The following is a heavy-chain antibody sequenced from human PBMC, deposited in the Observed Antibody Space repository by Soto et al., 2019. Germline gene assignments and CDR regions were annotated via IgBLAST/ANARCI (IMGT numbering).Heavy chain of an antibody. Sequence: PSETLSLTCSVSGGSISSGYYYWSWIRQPPGKGLEWIGNIYYSGSTYYNPSLKSRVTISVDTSKNQFSLKLSSVTAADTAVYYCARDLHYDTPSPYGMDVWGQGTTVTVSS. D-gene: IGHD3-9*01. J-gene: IGHJ6*02. CDR1: GGSISSGYYY. V-gene: IGHV4-30-4*01. CDR3: ARDLHYDTPSPYGMDV. CDR2: IYYSGST.